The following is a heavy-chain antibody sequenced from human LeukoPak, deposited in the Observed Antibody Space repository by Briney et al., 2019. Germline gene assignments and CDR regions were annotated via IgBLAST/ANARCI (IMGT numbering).Heavy chain of an antibody. Sequence: PGGSLRLSCVASGFTFSNHAMTWVRQAPGKGLEWVSAISANGVGTFYAPSVKGRFTISRDNSKNTLYLQINSLRAEDTAIYYCAKDVWWSVSWGQGTLVTVSS. CDR2: ISANGVGT. CDR1: GFTFSNHA. CDR3: AKDVWWSVS. V-gene: IGHV3-23*01. J-gene: IGHJ5*02. D-gene: IGHD2-8*02.